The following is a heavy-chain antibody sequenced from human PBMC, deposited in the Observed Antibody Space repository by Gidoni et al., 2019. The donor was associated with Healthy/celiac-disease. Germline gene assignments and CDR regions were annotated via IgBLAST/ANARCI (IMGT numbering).Heavy chain of an antibody. Sequence: QAQLVWSGAEVKTPGASALVSSSASGYTCTSDGISRVGQDSGEGIEWMGWISAYNAITNYAQKLQCIVTMTTDTSTGTADMELRSQLADDTAVYYCAGVSPAAVDDWGQGTLVTVSS. J-gene: IGHJ4*02. CDR2: ISAYNAIT. CDR3: AGVSPAAVDD. D-gene: IGHD6-13*01. CDR1: GYTCTSDG. V-gene: IGHV1-18*01.